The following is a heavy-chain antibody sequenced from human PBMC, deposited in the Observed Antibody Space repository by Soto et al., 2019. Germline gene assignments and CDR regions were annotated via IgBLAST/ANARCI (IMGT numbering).Heavy chain of an antibody. J-gene: IGHJ4*02. CDR3: ARGDFVADY. CDR2: INHSGST. CDR1: GGSFSDYY. Sequence: QVLLQQWGAGLSKPSETLSLTCAFYGGSFSDYYWSWIRQPPGKGLEWIGEINHSGSTNYNPSLKCRVTISVDTSEKQFSLKLSSVTAADTAVYYCARGDFVADYWGQGTLVTVSS. D-gene: IGHD3-3*01. V-gene: IGHV4-34*01.